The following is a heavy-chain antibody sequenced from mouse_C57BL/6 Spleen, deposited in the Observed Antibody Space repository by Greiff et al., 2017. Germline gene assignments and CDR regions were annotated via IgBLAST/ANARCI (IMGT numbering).Heavy chain of an antibody. V-gene: IGHV1-7*01. Sequence: QVQLQQSGAELAKPGASVKLSCKASGYTFTSYWMHWVKQRPGQGLEWIGYINPSSGYTKYNQKFKGKATLTADTSSSTAYMQLSSLTYEDSAVYYCAGGYGYEEWFAYWGQGTLVTVSA. CDR1: GYTFTSYW. J-gene: IGHJ3*01. D-gene: IGHD2-2*01. CDR2: INPSSGYT. CDR3: AGGYGYEEWFAY.